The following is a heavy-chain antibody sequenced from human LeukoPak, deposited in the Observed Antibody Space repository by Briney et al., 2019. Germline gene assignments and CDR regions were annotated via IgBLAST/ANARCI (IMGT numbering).Heavy chain of an antibody. V-gene: IGHV3-30*04. Sequence: GRSLRLSCAASGFTFGTYAMHWVRQAPGKGLEWVAIISHHGRKKLYAESVKGRFTISRDNAENTLYLQMSSLRHDDTAVYYCARVASLSVTHYYYYGMDAWGPGTTVSVSS. CDR2: ISHHGRKK. D-gene: IGHD4-17*01. CDR3: ARVASLSVTHYYYYGMDA. J-gene: IGHJ6*02. CDR1: GFTFGTYA.